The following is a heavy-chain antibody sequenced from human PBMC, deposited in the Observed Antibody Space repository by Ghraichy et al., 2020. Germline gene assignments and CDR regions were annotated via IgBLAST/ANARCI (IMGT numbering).Heavy chain of an antibody. Sequence: LSLTCAASGFTFSSYWMSWVRQAPGKGLEWVANIKQDGSEKYYVDSVKGRFTISRDNAKNSLYLQMNSLRAEDTAVYYCAREGPSGSYSDYWGQGTLVTVSS. CDR3: AREGPSGSYSDY. CDR2: IKQDGSEK. J-gene: IGHJ4*02. CDR1: GFTFSSYW. D-gene: IGHD1-26*01. V-gene: IGHV3-7*01.